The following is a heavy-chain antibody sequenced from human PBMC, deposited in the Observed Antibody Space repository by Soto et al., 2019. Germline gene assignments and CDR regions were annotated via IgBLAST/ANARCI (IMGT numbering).Heavy chain of an antibody. D-gene: IGHD7-27*01. Sequence: QVQLVQSGAEVKKPGSSVKVSCEASGGTFSGHAISWVRQAPGQGPEWMGGLIPLFGTTQHAQNFQYRLTITADKSTSTAYMELTSLRLEDTAIYYCARGPNWGYRFDSWGQGTLVTVSS. V-gene: IGHV1-69*06. CDR3: ARGPNWGYRFDS. J-gene: IGHJ4*02. CDR2: LIPLFGTT. CDR1: GGTFSGHA.